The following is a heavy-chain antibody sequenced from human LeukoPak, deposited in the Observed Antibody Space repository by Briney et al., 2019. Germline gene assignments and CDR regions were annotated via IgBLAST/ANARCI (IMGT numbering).Heavy chain of an antibody. Sequence: PGGSLRLSCAASGFTFSSYGMHWVRQAPGKGLEGVAFIRYDGSNKYYADSVKGRFTISRDNSKNTLYLQMNSLTAEDTAVYYCAKDRGHYDILTGYYLGGSGDYWGQGTLVTVSS. J-gene: IGHJ4*02. V-gene: IGHV3-30*02. CDR2: IRYDGSNK. D-gene: IGHD3-9*01. CDR1: GFTFSSYG. CDR3: AKDRGHYDILTGYYLGGSGDY.